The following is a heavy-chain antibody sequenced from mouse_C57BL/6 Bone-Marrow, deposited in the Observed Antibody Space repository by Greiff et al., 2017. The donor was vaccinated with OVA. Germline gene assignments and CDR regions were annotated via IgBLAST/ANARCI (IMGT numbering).Heavy chain of an antibody. CDR1: GFTFSSYA. CDR2: ISDGGSYT. Sequence: DVQLVESGGGLVKPGGSLKLSCAASGFTFSSYAMSWVRQTPEKRLEWVATISDGGSYTYYPDNVKGRYTISRDNAKNNLYLQMSHLKSEDTAMYFCARGYTGSIPWFAYWGPGTLVTVSA. J-gene: IGHJ3*01. CDR3: ARGYTGSIPWFAY. V-gene: IGHV5-4*01. D-gene: IGHD1-1*01.